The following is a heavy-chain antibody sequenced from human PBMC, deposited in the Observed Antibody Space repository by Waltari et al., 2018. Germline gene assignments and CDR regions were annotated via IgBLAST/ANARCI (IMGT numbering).Heavy chain of an antibody. CDR2: ISWNSGSI. D-gene: IGHD3-22*01. CDR1: GFTFDDYA. Sequence: EVQLVESGGGLVQPGRSLRLSCAASGFTFDDYAMHWVRQAPGKGLEWVSGISWNSGSIGYADSVKGRFTISRDNAKNSLYLQMNSLRAEDMALYYCAKGGSSGYYYYYFDYWGQGTLVTVSS. V-gene: IGHV3-9*03. CDR3: AKGGSSGYYYYYFDY. J-gene: IGHJ4*02.